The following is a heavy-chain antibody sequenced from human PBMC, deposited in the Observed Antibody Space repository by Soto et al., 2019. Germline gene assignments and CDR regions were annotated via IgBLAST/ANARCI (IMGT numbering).Heavy chain of an antibody. CDR2: ISGSGGST. J-gene: IGHJ6*02. D-gene: IGHD2-2*01. Sequence: GGSLRLSCAASGFTFSSYAMSWVRQAPGKGLEWVSAISGSGGSTYYADSVKGRFTISRDNSKNTLYLQMNSLRAEDTAVYYCAKVVYCSSTSCLNYGMDVWGQGTTVTVSS. CDR1: GFTFSSYA. CDR3: AKVVYCSSTSCLNYGMDV. V-gene: IGHV3-23*01.